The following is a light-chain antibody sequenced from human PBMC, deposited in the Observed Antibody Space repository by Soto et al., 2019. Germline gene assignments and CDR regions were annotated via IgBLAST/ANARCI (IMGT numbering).Light chain of an antibody. J-gene: IGLJ1*01. Sequence: QSVLTQPASVSGSPGQSITISCTGTSSDVGGYDYVSWYQRHPGKAPKLMIYDVSNRPSGVSNRFSGSKSGNTASLTISGLKAEDEADYYCSSYTSSSLYVFGTGTKVTVL. V-gene: IGLV2-14*03. CDR2: DVS. CDR1: SSDVGGYDY. CDR3: SSYTSSSLYV.